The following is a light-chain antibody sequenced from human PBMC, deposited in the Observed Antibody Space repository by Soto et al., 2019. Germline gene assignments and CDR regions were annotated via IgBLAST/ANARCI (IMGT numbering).Light chain of an antibody. CDR1: ISDVGGSNY. V-gene: IGLV2-14*01. Sequence: QSLLTQPSSLSGSPGQSITISCTGTISDVGGSNYVSWYQQHPGKAPKLMIYEVSDRPSGVSNRFSGSKSGNTASLTISGLQADDEADYYCSSYTSTTTTYVYGTGTKVTVL. J-gene: IGLJ1*01. CDR3: SSYTSTTTTYV. CDR2: EVS.